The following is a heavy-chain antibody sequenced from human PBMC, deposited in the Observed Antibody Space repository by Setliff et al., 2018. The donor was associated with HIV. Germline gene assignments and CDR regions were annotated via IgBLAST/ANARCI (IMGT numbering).Heavy chain of an antibody. J-gene: IGHJ4*02. CDR3: ARHASTWYYDTSGPHFDY. D-gene: IGHD3-22*01. CDR2: IIPMFGRV. CDR1: GGTFSCYA. Sequence: ASVKVSCKPSGGTFSCYAISWVRQAPGQGLEWMGGIIPMFGRVNYAQKLQGRVTMTTDTSTSTAYMELRSLRSDDTAVYYCARHASTWYYDTSGPHFDYWGQGTLVTVSS. V-gene: IGHV1-69*05.